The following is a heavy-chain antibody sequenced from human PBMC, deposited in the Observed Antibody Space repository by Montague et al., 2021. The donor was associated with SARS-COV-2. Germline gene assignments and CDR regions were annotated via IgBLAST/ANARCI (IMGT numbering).Heavy chain of an antibody. CDR1: GGSISSSNYY. D-gene: IGHD3-10*01. CDR3: ARDDIVLQGVTKGMDV. Sequence: SETLSLTCTVSGGSISSSNYYWGWIRQPPGKGLGWIGNMYYSGSTYYNPSLKSRVTISIDTSKNQFSLKLSSATAADTAVYYCARDDIVLQGVTKGMDVWGQGTTVTVSS. V-gene: IGHV4-39*07. CDR2: MYYSGST. J-gene: IGHJ6*02.